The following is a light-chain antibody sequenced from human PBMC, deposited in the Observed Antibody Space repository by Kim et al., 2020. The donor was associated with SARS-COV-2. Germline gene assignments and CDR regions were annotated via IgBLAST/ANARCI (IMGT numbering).Light chain of an antibody. CDR1: RYNVGSNT. Sequence: QRVTISCSGTRYNVGSNTVKWYQQVPGTAPKLLIFNDNQRSSGVPDRFSASKSGTSASLAISALQSDDEADYYCAVWDDSLTGHVVFGGGTQLTVL. CDR3: AVWDDSLTGHVV. J-gene: IGLJ2*01. CDR2: NDN. V-gene: IGLV1-44*01.